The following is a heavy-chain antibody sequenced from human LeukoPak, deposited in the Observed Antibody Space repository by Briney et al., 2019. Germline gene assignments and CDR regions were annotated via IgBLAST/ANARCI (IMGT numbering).Heavy chain of an antibody. CDR2: ISESGAST. CDR1: AFTFNTFDNFA. V-gene: IGHV3-23*01. D-gene: IGHD3-16*02. J-gene: IGHJ5*02. CDR3: ATAITFGGVIAHKNYNWFDP. Sequence: GGSLRLSCSVSAFTFNTFDNFAMNWVRQAPGKGLEWVAAISESGASTYYAASVKGRFTISRDNAKNTLYLQMNSLRAEDTAVYYCATAITFGGVIAHKNYNWFDPWGQGTLVTVSS.